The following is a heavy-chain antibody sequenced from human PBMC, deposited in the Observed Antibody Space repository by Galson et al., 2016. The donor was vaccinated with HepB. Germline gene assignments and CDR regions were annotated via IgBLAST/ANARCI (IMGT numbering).Heavy chain of an antibody. Sequence: SLRLSCAASGFTFNIYAMSWVRLAPGKGLEWVSAISSGGTTYYADSAKGRFTISRDNSKNTLSLQMNSLRAEDTAVYYCAKDRDSNWYEKYFQHWGQGTTVIVSS. CDR1: GFTFNIYA. V-gene: IGHV3-23*01. J-gene: IGHJ6*02. CDR3: AKDRDSNWYEKYFQH. CDR2: ISSGGTT. D-gene: IGHD6-13*01.